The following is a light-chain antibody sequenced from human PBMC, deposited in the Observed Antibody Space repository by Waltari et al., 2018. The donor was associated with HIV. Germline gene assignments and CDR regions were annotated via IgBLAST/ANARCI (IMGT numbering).Light chain of an antibody. CDR3: SSYRSSSTPVV. V-gene: IGLV2-14*01. Sequence: QSALTQPASVSGSPGQSITISCTGTSSDVGGSNYVSWYQHHPGKAPKLMIYEVSNRPSGVSNRFSGSKSGNTASLTISGLQAEDEADYFCSSYRSSSTPVVFGGGTKLTVL. CDR2: EVS. J-gene: IGLJ2*01. CDR1: SSDVGGSNY.